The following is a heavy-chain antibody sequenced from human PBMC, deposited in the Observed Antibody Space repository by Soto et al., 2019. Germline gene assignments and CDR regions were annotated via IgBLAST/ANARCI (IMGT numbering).Heavy chain of an antibody. Sequence: QVQLVQSGAEVRKPGSSVKVSCQASGGTFSNSTVTWVRQAPGQGLEWMGRLIPILGLAKYAQKFRGRLTITADKSTTTAYMELRSLKSEDTDINYCARVKLGDNYWGQGTLVTVSS. J-gene: IGHJ4*02. CDR3: ARVKLGDNY. D-gene: IGHD3-16*01. V-gene: IGHV1-69*02. CDR2: LIPILGLA. CDR1: GGTFSNST.